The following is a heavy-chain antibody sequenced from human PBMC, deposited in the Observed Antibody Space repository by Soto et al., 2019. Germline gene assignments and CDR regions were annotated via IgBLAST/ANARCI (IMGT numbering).Heavy chain of an antibody. CDR1: GYTFTSYG. D-gene: IGHD6-6*01. J-gene: IGHJ5*02. V-gene: IGHV1-18*04. Sequence: GASVKVSCKASGYTFTSYGISWVRQAPGRGLEWMGWISAYNGNTNYAQKLQGRVTMTTDTSTSTAYMELRSLRSDDTAVYYCARGGGYCRSSGDRFAPWGQGTLVTVSS. CDR3: ARGGGYCRSSGDRFAP. CDR2: ISAYNGNT.